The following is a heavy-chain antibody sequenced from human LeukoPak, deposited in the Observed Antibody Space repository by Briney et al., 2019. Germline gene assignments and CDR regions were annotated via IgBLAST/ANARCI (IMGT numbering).Heavy chain of an antibody. V-gene: IGHV1-69*04. CDR1: GGTFSSSA. J-gene: IGHJ6*02. D-gene: IGHD4/OR15-4a*01. Sequence: LVKVSCKTSGGTFSSSAITWVRQAPGQGLEWMGRIIPVLNITSYAQKFQGRVTITADTSTSTVYMELSSLRSEETAVYYCARDQGLTAPPPYGLDVWGQGTTVIVSS. CDR3: ARDQGLTAPPPYGLDV. CDR2: IIPVLNIT.